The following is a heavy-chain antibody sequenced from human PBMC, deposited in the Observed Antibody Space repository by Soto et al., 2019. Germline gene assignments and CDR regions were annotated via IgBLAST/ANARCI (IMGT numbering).Heavy chain of an antibody. CDR3: ARVVKVDPAMVTILGWFDP. CDR2: INPNSGGT. D-gene: IGHD5-18*01. J-gene: IGHJ5*02. V-gene: IGHV1-2*02. Sequence: QVQLVQSGAEVKKPGASVKVSCKASGYTFTGYYMHWVRQAPGQGLEWMGWINPNSGGTNYAQKLQGRVTMTRDTSISTAYMELSRRRSDDTAVYYCARVVKVDPAMVTILGWFDPWGQGTLVTVSS. CDR1: GYTFTGYY.